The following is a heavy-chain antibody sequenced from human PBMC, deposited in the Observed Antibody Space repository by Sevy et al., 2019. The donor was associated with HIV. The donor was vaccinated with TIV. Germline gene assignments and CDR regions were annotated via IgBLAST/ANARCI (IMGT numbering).Heavy chain of an antibody. V-gene: IGHV4-59*01. J-gene: IGHJ3*02. CDR1: GGSINPYS. Sequence: SETLSLTCTVSGGSINPYSCSWIRQPPGKGLEWIGYIDYSGSTNYNPSLKSRATISADTSKIQFSLKLSSVTAADTAVYYCVRVGSWYYGSTGNAFDIWGQGTMVTVSS. D-gene: IGHD3-10*01. CDR3: VRVGSWYYGSTGNAFDI. CDR2: IDYSGST.